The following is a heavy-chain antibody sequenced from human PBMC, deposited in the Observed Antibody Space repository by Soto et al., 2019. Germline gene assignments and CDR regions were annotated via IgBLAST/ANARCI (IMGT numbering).Heavy chain of an antibody. V-gene: IGHV4-34*01. J-gene: IGHJ4*02. Sequence: QVQLQQWGAGLLKPSETLSLTCAVYGGSFSAYYWSWIRQPPGKGLEWIGEINHSGSANYNPSLKSRVTISVDTSKNQFSLKLSSVTAADTALYYCARHAEPNLDYWCQGALVTVSS. CDR3: ARHAEPNLDY. CDR2: INHSGSA. CDR1: GGSFSAYY.